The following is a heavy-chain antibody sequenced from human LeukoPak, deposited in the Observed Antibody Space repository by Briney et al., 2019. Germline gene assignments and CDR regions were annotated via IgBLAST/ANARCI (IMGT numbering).Heavy chain of an antibody. J-gene: IGHJ4*02. CDR2: IYYSGST. CDR1: GGSFSSYY. D-gene: IGHD6-19*01. Sequence: SETLSLTCAVYGGSFSSYYWSWIRQPPGKGLEWIGYIYYSGSTNYNPSLKSRVTISVDTSKNQFSLRLSSVTAADTAVYYCARLQTHFRGYSSGCCPYYFDYWGQGTLVTVSS. CDR3: ARLQTHFRGYSSGCCPYYFDY. V-gene: IGHV4-59*08.